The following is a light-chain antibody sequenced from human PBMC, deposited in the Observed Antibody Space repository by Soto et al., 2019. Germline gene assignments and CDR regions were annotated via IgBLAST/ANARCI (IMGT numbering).Light chain of an antibody. CDR3: LSYTGGSTDVV. CDR2: EVS. Sequence: QSVLTQPASVSGSPGQSITISCTGTSSDVGGYNYVSWYQQHPGKAPKLMIYEVSNRPSGVSNRFSGSKSGNTASLTISGLQAEDEADYYCLSYTGGSTDVVFGGGTKVTVL. V-gene: IGLV2-14*01. CDR1: SSDVGGYNY. J-gene: IGLJ2*01.